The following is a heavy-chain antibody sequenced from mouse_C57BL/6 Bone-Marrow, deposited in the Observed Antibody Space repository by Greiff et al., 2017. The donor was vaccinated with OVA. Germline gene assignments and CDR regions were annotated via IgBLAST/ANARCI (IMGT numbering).Heavy chain of an antibody. CDR1: GYTFTSYW. CDR2: IYPGSGST. V-gene: IGHV1-55*01. J-gene: IGHJ4*01. D-gene: IGHD2-3*01. Sequence: QVQLQQSGAELVKPGASVKMSCKASGYTFTSYWITWVKQRPGQGLEWIGDIYPGSGSTNYNEKFKSKATLTVDTSSSTAYMQLSSLTSEDSAVYYGARKSDGYYLFWYAMDYWGQGTSVTVSS. CDR3: ARKSDGYYLFWYAMDY.